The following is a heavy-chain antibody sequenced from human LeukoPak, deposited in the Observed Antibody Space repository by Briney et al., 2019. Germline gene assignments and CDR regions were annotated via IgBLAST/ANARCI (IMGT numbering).Heavy chain of an antibody. J-gene: IGHJ6*02. D-gene: IGHD3-16*01. CDR2: ISWDGGST. Sequence: PGGSLRLSCAASGFTFDDYTMPWVRQAPGKGLEWVSLISWDGGSTYYADSVKGRFTISRDNSKNSLYLQMNSLRTEDTALYYCAKDQGIMGAYYYYGMDVWGQGTTVTVSS. CDR1: GFTFDDYT. CDR3: AKDQGIMGAYYYYGMDV. V-gene: IGHV3-43*01.